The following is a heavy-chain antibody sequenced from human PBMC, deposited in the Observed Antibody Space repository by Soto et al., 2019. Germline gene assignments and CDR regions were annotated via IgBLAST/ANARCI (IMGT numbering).Heavy chain of an antibody. V-gene: IGHV1-2*04. CDR3: ARVEGSSGWYGGRYYYYGMDV. Sequence: ASVKVSCKASGYTFTDYYIHWVRQAPGQGLEWMGWVNPNSGGTNYAQKFQGWVTMTRDTSISTVYMELSSLKSDDMAVYYCARVEGSSGWYGGRYYYYGMDVWGQGTTVTVSS. J-gene: IGHJ6*02. CDR2: VNPNSGGT. CDR1: GYTFTDYY. D-gene: IGHD6-19*01.